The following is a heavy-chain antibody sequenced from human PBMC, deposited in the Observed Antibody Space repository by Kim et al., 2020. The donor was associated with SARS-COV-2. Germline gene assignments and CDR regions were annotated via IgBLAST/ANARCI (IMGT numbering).Heavy chain of an antibody. J-gene: IGHJ6*02. CDR1: GFTFNTYL. CDR2: INNDGSST. V-gene: IGHV3-74*03. Sequence: GGSLRLSCTASGFTFNTYLMHWVRQVPGKGLVWVSRINNDGSSTTYADSVKGRFTISRDNAKNTLYLQMNSLRAEDTAMYYCSRSRYSGTYCYGMDVWGQGATVTVSS. CDR3: SRSRYSGTYCYGMDV. D-gene: IGHD1-26*01.